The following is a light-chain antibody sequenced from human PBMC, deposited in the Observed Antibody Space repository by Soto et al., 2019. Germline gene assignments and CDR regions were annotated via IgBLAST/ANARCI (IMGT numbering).Light chain of an antibody. Sequence: DTQMTQSPSSLSASVGDRVTITCQANQDISQYLNWYQQKPGKAPKLLIYDASNLESGVPSRFSGAGSETVFTFTISSLQPEDFATYYCQQYDNFPLTFGGGTKVELK. V-gene: IGKV1-33*01. J-gene: IGKJ4*01. CDR1: QDISQY. CDR3: QQYDNFPLT. CDR2: DAS.